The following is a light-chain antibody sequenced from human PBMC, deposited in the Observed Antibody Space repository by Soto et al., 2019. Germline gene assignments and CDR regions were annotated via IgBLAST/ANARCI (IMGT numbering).Light chain of an antibody. J-gene: IGLJ2*01. Sequence: QSVLTQPASVSGSPGQSITISGTGTSSDVGSYNLVSWYQQHPGKAPKLMIYEVSKRPSGVSNRFSGSKSGNTASLTISGLQAEDEADYYCCSYAGSSPHVVFGGGTKLTVL. CDR3: CSYAGSSPHVV. CDR1: SSDVGSYNL. V-gene: IGLV2-23*02. CDR2: EVS.